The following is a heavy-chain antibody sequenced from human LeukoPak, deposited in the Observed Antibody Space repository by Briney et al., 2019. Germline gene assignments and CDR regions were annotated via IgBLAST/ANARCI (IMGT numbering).Heavy chain of an antibody. D-gene: IGHD6-19*01. CDR1: RFTFSSYA. Sequence: GGSLRLSCTASRFTFSSYAMSWVRQAPGKGLEWVSAISGSGDNIYYADSVKGRFTISRDNSKNTLYLQMISLRAEDTAVYYCAKQGFSRGGPQVPSDHGGKEPLATASS. V-gene: IGHV3-23*01. CDR2: ISGSGDNI. J-gene: IGHJ4*02. CDR3: AKQGFSRGGPQVPSDH.